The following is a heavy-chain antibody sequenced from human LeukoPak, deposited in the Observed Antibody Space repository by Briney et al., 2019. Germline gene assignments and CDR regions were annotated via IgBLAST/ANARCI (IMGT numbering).Heavy chain of an antibody. Sequence: GGSLRLSCVASGFTFSSYAMSWVRQAPGKGLEWVSAISGSGVTTHYAGSVKGRFSISRDNSKNTLYLQMNSLRAEDTALYYCAKKVVVGATSPYSDFQNWGQGTLVTVSS. CDR1: GFTFSSYA. D-gene: IGHD1-26*01. J-gene: IGHJ1*01. V-gene: IGHV3-23*01. CDR3: AKKVVVGATSPYSDFQN. CDR2: ISGSGVTT.